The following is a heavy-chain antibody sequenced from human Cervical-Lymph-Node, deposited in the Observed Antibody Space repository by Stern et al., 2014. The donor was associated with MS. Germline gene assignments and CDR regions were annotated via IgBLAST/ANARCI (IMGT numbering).Heavy chain of an antibody. J-gene: IGHJ4*02. Sequence: VQLVESGAEVKKPGSPVKVSCKASGGSFTSHAFSWVRQAPGQGLEWMGTVIPLFGISNYAQKFQGRVSITADESTSTAYIELSSLRSEDTAVYFCARDTAMGSSFYFDSWGQGTPVTVSS. CDR1: GGSFTSHA. V-gene: IGHV1-69*18. CDR3: ARDTAMGSSFYFDS. CDR2: VIPLFGIS. D-gene: IGHD5-18*01.